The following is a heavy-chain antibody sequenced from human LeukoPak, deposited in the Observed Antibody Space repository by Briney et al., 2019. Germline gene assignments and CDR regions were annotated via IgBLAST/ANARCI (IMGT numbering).Heavy chain of an antibody. CDR3: AGRGSGSYFDY. Sequence: GGSLRLSCAASGFTFSSYAMSWVRQAPGKGLEWVSAISGSSGNTYYADSVKGRFTISRDNSKNTLYLQMNSLRAEDTAVYYCAGRGSGSYFDYWGQGTLVTVSS. J-gene: IGHJ4*02. V-gene: IGHV3-23*01. CDR2: ISGSSGNT. D-gene: IGHD3-10*01. CDR1: GFTFSSYA.